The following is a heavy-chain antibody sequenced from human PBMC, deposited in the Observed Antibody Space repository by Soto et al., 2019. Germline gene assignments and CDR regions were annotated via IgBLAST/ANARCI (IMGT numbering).Heavy chain of an antibody. Sequence: QVQLQESGPGLVKPSETLSLTCTVSGGSISGYYWSWIRQPPGKGLEWIGYVYYSGSTNYNPSLKSRVTISVDTSKNQFSLKLSSVAAADTAAYYCARYVSSYYYYYMDVWGKGTTVTVSS. J-gene: IGHJ6*03. CDR3: ARYVSSYYYYYMDV. CDR1: GGSISGYY. D-gene: IGHD3-22*01. CDR2: VYYSGST. V-gene: IGHV4-59*01.